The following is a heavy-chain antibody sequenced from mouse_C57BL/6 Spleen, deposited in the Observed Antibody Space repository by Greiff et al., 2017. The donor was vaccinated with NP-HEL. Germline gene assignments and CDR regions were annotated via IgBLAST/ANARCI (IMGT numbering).Heavy chain of an antibody. J-gene: IGHJ4*01. Sequence: VQLQQPGAELVRPGSSVKLSCKASGYTFTSYWLHWVKQRPIQGLEWIGNIDPSDSDTHYNQKFKDKATLTVDKSSSTAYMQLSSLTSEDSAVYYCARSGVARAMDYWGQGTSVTVSS. CDR3: ARSGVARAMDY. D-gene: IGHD1-1*01. CDR2: IDPSDSDT. CDR1: GYTFTSYW. V-gene: IGHV1-52*01.